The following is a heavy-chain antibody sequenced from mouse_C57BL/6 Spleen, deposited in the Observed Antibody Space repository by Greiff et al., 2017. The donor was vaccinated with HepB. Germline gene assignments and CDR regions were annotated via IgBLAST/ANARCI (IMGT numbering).Heavy chain of an antibody. Sequence: QVQLQQSGAELVMPGASVKLSCKASGYTFTSYWMHWVKQRPGQGLEWIGEIDPSDSYTNYNQKFKGKSTLTVDKSSSTAYMQLSSLTSEDSAVYYCARSPRQLRPAWVAYWGQGTLVTVSA. D-gene: IGHD3-2*02. CDR2: IDPSDSYT. CDR1: GYTFTSYW. J-gene: IGHJ3*01. V-gene: IGHV1-69*01. CDR3: ARSPRQLRPAWVAY.